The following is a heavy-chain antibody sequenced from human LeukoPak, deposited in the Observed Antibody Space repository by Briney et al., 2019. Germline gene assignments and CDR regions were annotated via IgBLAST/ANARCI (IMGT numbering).Heavy chain of an antibody. V-gene: IGHV4-4*07. CDR3: ARENSGSYREFDY. J-gene: IGHJ4*02. CDR2: IYTSGST. Sequence: YPSETLSLTCTVSGGSISSYYWSWIRQPAGKGLEWIGRIYTSGSTNYNASLKSRVSMSVDTSKNQFSPKLSSVTAADTAVFYCARENSGSYREFDYWGQGTLVTVSS. CDR1: GGSISSYY. D-gene: IGHD1-26*01.